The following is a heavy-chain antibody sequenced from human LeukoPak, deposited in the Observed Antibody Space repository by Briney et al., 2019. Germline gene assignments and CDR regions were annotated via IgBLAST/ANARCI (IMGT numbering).Heavy chain of an antibody. Sequence: EASVKVSCKASGYTFTSYYMHWVRQAPGQGLEWVGIINPSGGSTSYAQKFQGRVTMTRDTSTSTVYMELSSLRSEDTAVYYCARVVESGTTPQGLGYWGQGTLVTVSS. V-gene: IGHV1-46*01. J-gene: IGHJ4*02. D-gene: IGHD4-17*01. CDR1: GYTFTSYY. CDR3: ARVVESGTTPQGLGY. CDR2: INPSGGST.